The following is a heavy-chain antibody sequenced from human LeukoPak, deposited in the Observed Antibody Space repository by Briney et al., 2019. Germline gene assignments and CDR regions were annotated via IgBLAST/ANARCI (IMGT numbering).Heavy chain of an antibody. CDR1: GYTFTNYY. V-gene: IGHV1-2*02. D-gene: IGHD2-15*01. CDR2: IKPNSGGT. J-gene: IGHJ4*02. Sequence: AXXKVSCKASGYTFTNYYIQWVRQAPGQGLEWMGWIKPNSGGTNYAQKFQGRATMTRDTSISTAYMELSRLESDDTAVYYCARDGSWTYYGDYWGQGTLVTVSS. CDR3: ARDGSWTYYGDY.